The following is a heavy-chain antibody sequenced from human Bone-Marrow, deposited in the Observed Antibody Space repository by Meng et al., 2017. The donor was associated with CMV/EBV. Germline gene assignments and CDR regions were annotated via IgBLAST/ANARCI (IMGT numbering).Heavy chain of an antibody. CDR1: GFIFSNAW. V-gene: IGHV3-48*04. CDR3: ARVTVVLASDY. CDR2: ISSSSSTI. J-gene: IGHJ4*02. Sequence: GESLKISCAASGFIFSNAWMTWVRQAPGKGLEWVSYISSSSSTIYYADSVKGRFTISRDNAKNSLYLQMNSLRAEDTAVYYCARVTVVLASDYWGQGTLVTVSS. D-gene: IGHD4-23*01.